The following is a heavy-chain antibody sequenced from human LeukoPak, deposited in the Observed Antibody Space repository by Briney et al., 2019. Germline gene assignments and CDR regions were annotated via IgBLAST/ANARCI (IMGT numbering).Heavy chain of an antibody. J-gene: IGHJ4*02. V-gene: IGHV4-39*07. CDR3: ARDLRSSIFDY. CDR1: GGSVSGSGYY. CDR2: IYYSGST. D-gene: IGHD6-6*01. Sequence: ASETLSLTCSISGGSVSGSGYYWGWIRQPPGKGLEWIGNIYYSGSTYYNPSLKSRVTISVDTSKNQVSLKLSSVTAADTAVYYCARDLRSSIFDYWGQGTLVTVSS.